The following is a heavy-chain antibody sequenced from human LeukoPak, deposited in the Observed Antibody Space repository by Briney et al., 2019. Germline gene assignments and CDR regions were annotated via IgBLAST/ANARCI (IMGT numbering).Heavy chain of an antibody. CDR1: GGSFSGYY. Sequence: SETLSLTCAVYGGSFSGYYLNWIRQPPGKGLEWIGDINHSGSTNYNPSLKSRVTISVDTSNSQFSLKLSSVTAADTSVYYCARRRVGATFYYYYYMDVWGKGTTVTVSS. V-gene: IGHV4-34*01. CDR3: ARRRVGATFYYYYYMDV. D-gene: IGHD1-26*01. J-gene: IGHJ6*03. CDR2: INHSGST.